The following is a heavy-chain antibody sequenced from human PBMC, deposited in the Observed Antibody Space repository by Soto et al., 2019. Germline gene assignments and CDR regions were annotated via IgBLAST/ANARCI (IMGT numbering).Heavy chain of an antibody. CDR2: ISYDGSNK. CDR1: GFTFSSYG. D-gene: IGHD3-3*01. Sequence: QVQLVESGGGVVQPGRSLRLSCAASGFTFSSYGMHWVRQAPGKGLVWVAVISYDGSNKYYADSVKGRFTISRDNSKNTLYLQMNSLRAEDTAVYYCAKDGYDFWSGFGMDVWGQGTTVTVSS. CDR3: AKDGYDFWSGFGMDV. J-gene: IGHJ6*02. V-gene: IGHV3-30*18.